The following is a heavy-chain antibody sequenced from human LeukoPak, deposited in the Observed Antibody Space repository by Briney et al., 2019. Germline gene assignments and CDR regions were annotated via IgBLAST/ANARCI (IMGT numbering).Heavy chain of an antibody. D-gene: IGHD2-2*01. V-gene: IGHV1-8*01. CDR2: MNPNSGNT. J-gene: IGHJ3*02. CDR3: ARGGRAYCSSTSCHDAFDI. Sequence: ASVKVSCTASGYTFTSYEINWVRQATGQGLEWMGWMNPNSGNTGYAQKFQGRVTMTRNTSISTAYMELSSLRSEDTAVYYCARGGRAYCSSTSCHDAFDIWGQGTMVTVSS. CDR1: GYTFTSYE.